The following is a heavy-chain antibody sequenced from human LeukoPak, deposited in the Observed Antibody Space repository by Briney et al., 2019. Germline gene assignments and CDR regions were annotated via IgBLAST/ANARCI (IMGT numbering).Heavy chain of an antibody. CDR2: IGYTGTT. J-gene: IGHJ4*02. D-gene: IGHD2-8*02. V-gene: IGHV4-39*01. Sequence: SETLSLTCTVTGGSISTRNHYWGWLRQPPGKGLEWIGSIGYTGTTNSNPSLKSRVTLSVGTSKNQVSLTLSSVTAADTAVYFCARRMGSGATYPRTFDYWGQGTLVTVSS. CDR3: ARRMGSGATYPRTFDY. CDR1: GGSISTRNHY.